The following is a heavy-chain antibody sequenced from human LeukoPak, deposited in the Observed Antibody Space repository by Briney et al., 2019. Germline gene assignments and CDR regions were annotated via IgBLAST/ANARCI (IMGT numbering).Heavy chain of an antibody. CDR1: GFTFGSYA. CDR3: AKGDRYFDY. J-gene: IGHJ4*02. CDR2: ISNTGGGT. V-gene: IGHV3-23*01. Sequence: GGSLRLSCVVSGFTFGSYAMSWVRQAPGKGLEWVSGISNTGGGTYYADSVKGRFIISRDNSKDTLYLQMNSLRAEDPAVYYCAKGDRYFDYWGQGTLVTVSS.